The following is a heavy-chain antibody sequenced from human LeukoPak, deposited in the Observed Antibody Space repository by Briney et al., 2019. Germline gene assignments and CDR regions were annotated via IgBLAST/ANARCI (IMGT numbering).Heavy chain of an antibody. CDR1: GGSFSGYY. CDR2: INHSGST. J-gene: IGHJ4*02. Sequence: KRSETLSLTCAVYGGSFSGYYWSWIRQPPGKGLEWIGEINHSGSTNYNPSLKSRVTISVDTSKNQFSLKLSSVTATDTAVYYCARFTWSGELLFDYWGQGTLVTVSS. CDR3: ARFTWSGELLFDY. D-gene: IGHD3-10*01. V-gene: IGHV4-34*01.